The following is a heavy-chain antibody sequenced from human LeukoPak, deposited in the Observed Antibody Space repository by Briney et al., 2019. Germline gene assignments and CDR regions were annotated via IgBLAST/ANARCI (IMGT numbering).Heavy chain of an antibody. CDR1: GGSISPYY. CDR3: ARVGDWNDLVY. Sequence: SETLSLTCTVSGGSISPYYWSWIRQTPGKGLEWIGYILYSGTTTNYNPSLKSRVAISVDTSKNQFSLKLSSVTAADTAVYYCARVGDWNDLVYWGQGTLVTVSS. CDR2: ILYSGTTT. J-gene: IGHJ4*02. D-gene: IGHD1-1*01. V-gene: IGHV4-59*01.